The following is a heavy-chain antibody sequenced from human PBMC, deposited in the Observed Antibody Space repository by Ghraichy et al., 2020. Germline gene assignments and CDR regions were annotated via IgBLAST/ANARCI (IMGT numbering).Heavy chain of an antibody. V-gene: IGHV6-1*01. CDR1: GDSVSSNSAT. CDR2: TYYRSKWYN. CDR3: VREFRGAFDI. Sequence: SQTPSLTCAISGDSVSSNSATWNWIRPSPSRGLEWLVRTYYRSKWYNEYPVSVRGRITINPDTTKNQFSLQLNSVTPEDTAVYYWVREFRGAFDIWGQRTMVTVSS. J-gene: IGHJ3*02.